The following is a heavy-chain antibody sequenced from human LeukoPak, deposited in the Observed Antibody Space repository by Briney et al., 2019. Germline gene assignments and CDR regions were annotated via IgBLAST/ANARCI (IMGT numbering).Heavy chain of an antibody. J-gene: IGHJ6*03. Sequence: SETLSLTCTVSGGSISSYHWSWTRQPAGKGLEWIGRIYSGGSANYNPSLKSRVTMSVDTSKNQFSLKLNSVTAADTAVYYCARCGVPIYYYYMHVWGKGTTVTISS. CDR3: ARCGVPIYYYYMHV. CDR2: IYSGGSA. V-gene: IGHV4-4*07. CDR1: GGSISSYH. D-gene: IGHD2-21*01.